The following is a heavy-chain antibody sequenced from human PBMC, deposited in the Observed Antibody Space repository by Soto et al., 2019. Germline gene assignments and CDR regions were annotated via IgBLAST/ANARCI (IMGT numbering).Heavy chain of an antibody. CDR1: GFTVSNNY. CDR2: IYSGGYT. V-gene: IGHV3-53*01. Sequence: EVQLVESGGGLIQPGGSLRLSCAVSGFTVSNNYMSWVRQAPGKGLEGVSVIYSGGYTAYGDSVKGRFTISRDNSKNTLNLQMNSRGARDPAVFFLGTRPGGGGYWGQGTLVTVSS. CDR3: GTRPGGGGY. J-gene: IGHJ4*02. D-gene: IGHD7-27*01.